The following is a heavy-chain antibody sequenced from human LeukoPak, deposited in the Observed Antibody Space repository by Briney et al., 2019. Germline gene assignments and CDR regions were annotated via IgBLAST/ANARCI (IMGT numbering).Heavy chain of an antibody. CDR2: INPSCGST. CDR1: GYTFTSYY. D-gene: IGHD3-9*01. Sequence: ASVKVSCKASGYTFTSYYMHWVRQAPGQGLEWMGIINPSCGSTSYAQKFQGRVTMTRDTSTSTVYMELSSLRSEDTAVYYCARDLGTYYDILTGYYVGNWFDPWGQGTLVTVSS. J-gene: IGHJ5*02. V-gene: IGHV1-46*01. CDR3: ARDLGTYYDILTGYYVGNWFDP.